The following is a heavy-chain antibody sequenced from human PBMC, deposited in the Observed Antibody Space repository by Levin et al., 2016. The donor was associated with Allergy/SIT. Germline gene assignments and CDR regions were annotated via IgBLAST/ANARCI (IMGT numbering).Heavy chain of an antibody. Sequence: SETLSLTCTVSGGSISSSSYYWGWIRQPPGKGLEWIGSIYYSGSTYHNPSLQSRVTMSVDTSKNQFSLKLSSVTAADTAVYYCARHYDFWSNYRNYYYGMDVWGQGTTVTVSS. V-gene: IGHV4-39*01. CDR3: ARHYDFWSNYRNYYYGMDV. J-gene: IGHJ6*02. CDR2: IYYSGST. CDR1: GGSISSSSYY. D-gene: IGHD3-3*01.